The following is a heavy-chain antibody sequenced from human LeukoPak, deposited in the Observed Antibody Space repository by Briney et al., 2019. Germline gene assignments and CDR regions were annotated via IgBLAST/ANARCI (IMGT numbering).Heavy chain of an antibody. CDR2: IYYSGST. V-gene: IGHV4-59*01. J-gene: IGHJ6*02. CDR3: ARNVVVPAANRGLYYYYGMDD. D-gene: IGHD2-2*01. CDR1: GGSISSYY. Sequence: SETLSLTCTVSGGSISSYYWSWIRQPPGKGLEWIGYIYYSGSTNYNPSLKSRVTISVDTSKNQFSLKLSSVTAADTAVYYCARNVVVPAANRGLYYYYGMDDWGQGTTVTVSS.